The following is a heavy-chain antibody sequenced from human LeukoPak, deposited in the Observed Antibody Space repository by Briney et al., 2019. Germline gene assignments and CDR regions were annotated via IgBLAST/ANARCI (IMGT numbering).Heavy chain of an antibody. J-gene: IGHJ4*02. CDR2: IKSKADGGIS. D-gene: IGHD3-22*01. Sequence: GGSLRLSCAASGFTFTNAWMNWVRQAPGKGLEWLGRIKSKADGGISDYAEPVKGRFTFSGDDSKNTLYLLMNSLKTEDTAVYYCTTTYHYDSSPGSFDYWGQGTLVTVSS. CDR1: GFTFTNAW. V-gene: IGHV3-15*01. CDR3: TTTYHYDSSPGSFDY.